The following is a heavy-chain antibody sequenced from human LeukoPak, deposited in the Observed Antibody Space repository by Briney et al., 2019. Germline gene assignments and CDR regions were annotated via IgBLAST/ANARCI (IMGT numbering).Heavy chain of an antibody. CDR3: ARRDSSGWYYFDY. D-gene: IGHD6-19*01. Sequence: SETLSLTCTVSGGSISGYYWSWIRQHPGNGLEWLGFISYSGSTSYNPSLKSRVTISVDTSKNQFSLNLRSVTAADTAVYYCARRDSSGWYYFDYWGQGTLVTVSS. V-gene: IGHV4-59*01. CDR2: ISYSGST. CDR1: GGSISGYY. J-gene: IGHJ4*02.